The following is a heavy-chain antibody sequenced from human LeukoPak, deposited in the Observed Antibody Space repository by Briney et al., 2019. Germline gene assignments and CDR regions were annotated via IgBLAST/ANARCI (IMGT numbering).Heavy chain of an antibody. V-gene: IGHV3-30*18. CDR3: AKVCGAMVDDYGDYSVLNWFDP. J-gene: IGHJ5*02. Sequence: GGSLRLSCAASGFTFSSYGMHWVRQAAGKGLEWVAVISYDGSNKYYADSVKGRFTISRDNSKNTLYLQMNSLRAEDTAVYYCAKVCGAMVDDYGDYSVLNWFDPWGQGTLVTVSS. CDR1: GFTFSSYG. CDR2: ISYDGSNK. D-gene: IGHD4-17*01.